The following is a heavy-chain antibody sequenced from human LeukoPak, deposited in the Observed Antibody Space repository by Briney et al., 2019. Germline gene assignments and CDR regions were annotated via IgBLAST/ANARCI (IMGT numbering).Heavy chain of an antibody. CDR2: ISSSSSYI. D-gene: IGHD5-12*01. CDR1: GFTFSSYS. J-gene: IGHJ5*02. CDR3: ARGNPVWWLRGWFDP. V-gene: IGHV3-21*01. Sequence: GGSLRLSCAASGFTFSSYSMNWVRQAPGKGLEWVSSISSSSSYIYYADSVKGRFTISRDNAKNSLYLQMNSLRAEDTAVYYCARGNPVWWLRGWFDPWGQGTLVTVSS.